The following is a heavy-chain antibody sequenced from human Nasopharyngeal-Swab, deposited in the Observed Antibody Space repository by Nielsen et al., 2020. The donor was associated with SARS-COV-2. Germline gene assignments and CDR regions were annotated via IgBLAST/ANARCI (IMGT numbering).Heavy chain of an antibody. Sequence: GESLKISCAASGFTFNSYSMNWVRQAPGKGLEWVSSISSSSSYIYYADSVKGRFTISRDNAKNSLYLQMNSLRAEDTAVYYCARRASYGDYVDYWGQGTLVTVSS. D-gene: IGHD4-17*01. CDR3: ARRASYGDYVDY. J-gene: IGHJ4*02. CDR2: ISSSSSYI. V-gene: IGHV3-21*01. CDR1: GFTFNSYS.